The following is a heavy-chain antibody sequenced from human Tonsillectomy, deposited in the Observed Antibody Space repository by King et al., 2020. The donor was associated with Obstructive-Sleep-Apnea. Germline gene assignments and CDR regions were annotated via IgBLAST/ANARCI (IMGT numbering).Heavy chain of an antibody. Sequence: VQLQESGPGLVKPSQTLSLTCAVSGGSIRSTGYSWTWIRQPSGKGLEWIGNVHYSGSTYYHPSLRSRVTISVDTSKNQFSLKLRSVTAADTAVYYCARDPGHYCDYWGQGALVTVSS. CDR1: GGSIRSTGYS. CDR3: ARDPGHYCDY. CDR2: VHYSGST. V-gene: IGHV4-30-4*07. J-gene: IGHJ4*02. D-gene: IGHD3-10*01.